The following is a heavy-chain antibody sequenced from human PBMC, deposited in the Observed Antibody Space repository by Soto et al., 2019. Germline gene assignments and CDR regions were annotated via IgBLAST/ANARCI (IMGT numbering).Heavy chain of an antibody. CDR2: IYYSGST. J-gene: IGHJ5*02. CDR1: GGSISSYY. CDR3: ARVRYNWNPVGFDP. Sequence: SETLSLTCTVSGGSISSYYWSWIRQPPGKGLEWIGYIYYSGSTNYNPSLKSRVTISVDTSKNQFSLKLSSVTAAGTAVYYCARVRYNWNPVGFDPWGQGTLVTVSS. V-gene: IGHV4-59*01. D-gene: IGHD1-20*01.